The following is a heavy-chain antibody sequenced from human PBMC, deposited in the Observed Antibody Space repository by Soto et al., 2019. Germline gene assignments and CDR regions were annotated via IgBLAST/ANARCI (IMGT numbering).Heavy chain of an antibody. J-gene: IGHJ4*02. CDR3: ARGIVVVPAALYYFDY. CDR2: INHSGST. CDR1: GGSFSGYY. Sequence: SETLSLTCAVYGGSFSGYYWSWIRQPPGKGLEWIGEINHSGSTNYNPSLRSRVTISVDTSKNQFSLKLSSVTAADTAVYYCARGIVVVPAALYYFDYWGQGTLVTVSS. D-gene: IGHD2-2*01. V-gene: IGHV4-34*01.